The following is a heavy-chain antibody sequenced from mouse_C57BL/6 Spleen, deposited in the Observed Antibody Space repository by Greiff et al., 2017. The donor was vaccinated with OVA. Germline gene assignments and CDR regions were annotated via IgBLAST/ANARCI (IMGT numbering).Heavy chain of an antibody. D-gene: IGHD1-1*01. CDR3: ARCYYGSTWFAY. CDR1: GYSFTGYY. J-gene: IGHJ3*01. V-gene: IGHV1-42*01. CDR2: INPSTGGT. Sequence: VHVKQSGPELVKPGASVKISCKASGYSFTGYYMNWVKQSPEKSLEWIGEINPSTGGTTYNQKFKAKATLTVDKSSSTAYMQLKSLTSEDSAVYYCARCYYGSTWFAYWGQGTLVTVSA.